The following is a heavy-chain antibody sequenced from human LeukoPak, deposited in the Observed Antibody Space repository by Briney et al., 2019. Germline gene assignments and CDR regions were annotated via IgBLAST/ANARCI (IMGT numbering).Heavy chain of an antibody. CDR3: ARDTTGTKLSFYY. CDR1: GFTFSSYS. V-gene: IGHV3-21*01. CDR2: ISSSSSYI. J-gene: IGHJ4*02. Sequence: GGSLRLSCAASGFTFSSYSVNWVRQAPGKGLEWVSSISSSSSYIYYADSVKGRFTISRDNAKNSLYLQMNSLRAEDTAVYYCARDTTGTKLSFYYWGQGTLVTVSS. D-gene: IGHD1-1*01.